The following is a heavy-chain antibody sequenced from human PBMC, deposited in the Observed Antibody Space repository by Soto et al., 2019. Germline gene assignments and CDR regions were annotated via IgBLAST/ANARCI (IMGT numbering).Heavy chain of an antibody. D-gene: IGHD3-10*01. CDR3: ARTYVSGRNLRPLDY. J-gene: IGHJ4*02. V-gene: IGHV1-18*01. Sequence: ASVKVSCKASGYTFTSYAISWVRQAPGQGLEWMGWISANTGKTNYAQKFQARVTMTADTSTSTAYMELRSLRSDDTAVFYCARTYVSGRNLRPLDYWGQGPLVTVSS. CDR2: ISANTGKT. CDR1: GYTFTSYA.